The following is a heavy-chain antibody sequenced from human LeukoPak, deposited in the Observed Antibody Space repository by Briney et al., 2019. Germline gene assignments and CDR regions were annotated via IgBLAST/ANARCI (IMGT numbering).Heavy chain of an antibody. CDR3: ARGLMVYATPYYYGMDV. J-gene: IGHJ6*02. CDR2: IIPIFGTA. Sequence: SVKVSCKASGGTFTSYAISWVRQAPGQGLEWMGGIIPIFGTANYAQKFQGRVTITEDESTSTAYMELSSLRSEDTAVYYCARGLMVYATPYYYGMDVWGQGTTVTVSS. D-gene: IGHD2-8*01. V-gene: IGHV1-69*13. CDR1: GGTFTSYA.